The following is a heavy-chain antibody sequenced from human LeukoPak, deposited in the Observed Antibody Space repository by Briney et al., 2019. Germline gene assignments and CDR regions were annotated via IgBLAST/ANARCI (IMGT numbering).Heavy chain of an antibody. J-gene: IGHJ4*02. D-gene: IGHD6-13*01. CDR1: GGSISSSSYY. V-gene: IGHV4-39*01. Sequence: SETLSLTCTVSGGSISSSSYYWGWIRQPPGKGLEWIGSIYYSGSTYYNPSLKSRATISVDTSKNQFSLKLSSVTAADTAVYYCARRYSSSYGHYFDYWGQGTLVTVSS. CDR3: ARRYSSSYGHYFDY. CDR2: IYYSGST.